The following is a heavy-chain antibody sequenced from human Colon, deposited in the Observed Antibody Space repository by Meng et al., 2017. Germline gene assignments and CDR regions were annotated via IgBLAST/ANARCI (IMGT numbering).Heavy chain of an antibody. Sequence: EGLQWVPGGGLATRVESLGLSCAASGFPFRCFSLSWVRPAPGKGLEWVSSITGDSTYIYYADSVQGRFTVSRDNAKNSLYLQMNSLRADDTAVYYCTRGWMPEWGQGTLVTVSS. J-gene: IGHJ4*01. CDR3: TRGWMPE. D-gene: IGHD2-2*01. CDR2: ITGDSTYI. V-gene: IGHV3-21*01. CDR1: GFPFRCFS.